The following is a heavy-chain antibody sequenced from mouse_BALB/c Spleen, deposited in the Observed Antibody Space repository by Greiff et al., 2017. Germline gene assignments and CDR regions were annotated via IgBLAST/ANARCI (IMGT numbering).Heavy chain of an antibody. Sequence: VQLQQSGAELMKPGASVKISCKATGYTFSSYWIEWVKQRPEQGLEWIGRIDPANGNTKYDPKFQGKATITADTSSNTAYLQLSSLTSEDTAVYYCARGTTGFDYWGQGTTLTVSS. V-gene: IGHV14-3*02. CDR1: GYTFSSYW. CDR2: IDPANGNT. J-gene: IGHJ2*01. CDR3: ARGTTGFDY. D-gene: IGHD1-1*01.